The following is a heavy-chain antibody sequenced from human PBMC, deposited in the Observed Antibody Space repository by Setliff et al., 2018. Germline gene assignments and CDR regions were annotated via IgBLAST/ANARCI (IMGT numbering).Heavy chain of an antibody. D-gene: IGHD4-17*01. J-gene: IGHJ6*03. Sequence: PGGSLRLSCAASGFTFSSFDLSWVRQTPGKGLEWVSFISDRNDYSFYADSVKGRFTISRDNSKNTLYLQMNSLRAEDTAVYYCAKGGDLDLWYYYYMDVWGKGTTVTISS. CDR2: ISDRNDYS. CDR1: GFTFSSFD. V-gene: IGHV3-23*01. CDR3: AKGGDLDLWYYYYMDV.